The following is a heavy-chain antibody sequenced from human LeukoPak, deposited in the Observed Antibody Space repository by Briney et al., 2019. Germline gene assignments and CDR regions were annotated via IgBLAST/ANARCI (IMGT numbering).Heavy chain of an antibody. CDR2: MSADETNI. CDR3: AKAAVYSRNWTPFDD. V-gene: IGHV3-30*18. D-gene: IGHD6-13*01. J-gene: IGHJ4*02. Sequence: PGGSLRLSCAASGFTFSIYGMHWVRQAPGKGLEWVALMSADETNIYYADSVKGRFTISRDNSKNTAFLEMNSLRADDTAVYYCAKAAVYSRNWTPFDDWGQGTLVTVSS. CDR1: GFTFSIYG.